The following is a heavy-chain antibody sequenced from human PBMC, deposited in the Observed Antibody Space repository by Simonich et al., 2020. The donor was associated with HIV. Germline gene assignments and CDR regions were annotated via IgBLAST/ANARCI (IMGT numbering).Heavy chain of an antibody. D-gene: IGHD3-10*01. CDR2: QIPIFGTA. CDR3: ARKGGGRGVYYFDY. CDR1: GGTFRSFA. J-gene: IGHJ4*02. Sequence: QVQLVQSGAEVKKPGSSVTVSCKASGGTFRSFAISWVRQAPGLGLGWVGGQIPIFGTANYGQMFQGSVTITADESTSTAYMELSSLSSEDTGIYYCARKGGGRGVYYFDYWGQGTLVTVSS. V-gene: IGHV1-69*13.